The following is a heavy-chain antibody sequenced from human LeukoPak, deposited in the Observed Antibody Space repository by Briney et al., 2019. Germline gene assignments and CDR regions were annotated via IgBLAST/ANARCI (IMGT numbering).Heavy chain of an antibody. CDR1: GGSISSGSYY. CDR3: AGRGSSSGTFDI. CDR2: IYTSGGT. Sequence: SETLSLTCTVSGGSISSGSYYWTWIRQPAGKRLEWIGRIYTSGGTNYNPSLKSRVTMSVDRSKNEISLHLASPTAADTALYYCAGRGSSSGTFDIWGPGTFVTVSS. V-gene: IGHV4-61*02. J-gene: IGHJ3*02. D-gene: IGHD2-2*01.